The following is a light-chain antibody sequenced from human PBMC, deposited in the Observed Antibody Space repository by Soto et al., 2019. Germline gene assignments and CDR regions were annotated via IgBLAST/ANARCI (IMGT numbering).Light chain of an antibody. CDR3: QQDGTSPPT. CDR1: QSVSSNF. Sequence: EIVLTQSPGTLSLSPGERATLSCKASQSVSSNFLAWYQRNPGQAPKLLIYGASHRATDIPYRFSGSGSGTDFTRTITRLEPEDFAVYYCQQDGTSPPTFGQGTKVEI. CDR2: GAS. J-gene: IGKJ1*01. V-gene: IGKV3-20*01.